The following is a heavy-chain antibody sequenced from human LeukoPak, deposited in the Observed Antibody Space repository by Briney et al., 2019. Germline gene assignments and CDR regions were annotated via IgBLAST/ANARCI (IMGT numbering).Heavy chain of an antibody. V-gene: IGHV3-74*01. J-gene: IGHJ4*02. D-gene: IGHD3-10*01. CDR1: GFTFSSSW. CDR2: INSDESIT. Sequence: GGSLRLSCAASGFTFSSSWMYWVRQAPGKGLVWVSRINSDESITTYADSVKGRFTISRDNAKNTLYLQMNSLRAEDTAVYYCAKVGLTYYGSGSYYFDYWGQGTLVTVSS. CDR3: AKVGLTYYGSGSYYFDY.